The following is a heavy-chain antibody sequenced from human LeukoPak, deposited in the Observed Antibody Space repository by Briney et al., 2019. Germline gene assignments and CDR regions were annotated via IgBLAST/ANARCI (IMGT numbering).Heavy chain of an antibody. CDR1: GGSISSYY. CDR3: ARDRSTSRYGFDY. J-gene: IGHJ4*02. D-gene: IGHD2-2*01. Sequence: TASETLSLTCTVSGGSISSYYWGWIRQPPGKGLEWIGSIYYSGSTYYNPSLKSRVTISVDTSKNQFSLKLSSVTAADTAVYYCARDRSTSRYGFDYWGQGTLVTVSS. V-gene: IGHV4-39*07. CDR2: IYYSGST.